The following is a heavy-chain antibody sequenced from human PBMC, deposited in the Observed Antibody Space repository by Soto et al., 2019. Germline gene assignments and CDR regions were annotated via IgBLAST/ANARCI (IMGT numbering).Heavy chain of an antibody. Sequence: ELQLVESGGGLVKPGGSLRLSCAASGFTFRGYSRNWVRQAPGKGLEWVSFISSSSTNIYYADSLKGRFSISRDNAKNSLFLQMNSLRPEDTGTYYCARQSKAGYALDVWGQGTTVTVS. CDR3: ARQSKAGYALDV. CDR1: GFTFRGYS. CDR2: ISSSSTNI. V-gene: IGHV3-21*02. J-gene: IGHJ6*02.